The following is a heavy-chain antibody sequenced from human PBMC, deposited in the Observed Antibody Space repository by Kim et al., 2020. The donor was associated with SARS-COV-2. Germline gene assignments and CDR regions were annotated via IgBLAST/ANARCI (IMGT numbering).Heavy chain of an antibody. V-gene: IGHV3-49*04. D-gene: IGHD2-2*02. CDR2: IRSKAYGGTT. CDR3: TRVSGSMVVVPAAIRPEYYYYYMDV. CDR1: GFTFGDYA. Sequence: GGSLRLSCTASGFTFGDYAMSWVRQAPGKGLEWVGFIRSKAYGGTTEYAASVKGRFTISRDDSKSIAYLQMNSLKTEDTAVYYCTRVSGSMVVVPAAIRPEYYYYYMDVWGKGTTVTVSS. J-gene: IGHJ6*03.